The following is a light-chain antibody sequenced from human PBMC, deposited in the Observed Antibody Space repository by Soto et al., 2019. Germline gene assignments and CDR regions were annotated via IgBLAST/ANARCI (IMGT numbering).Light chain of an antibody. CDR1: QSISSY. J-gene: IGKJ2*01. CDR2: AAS. CDR3: QQSYSTLYT. Sequence: DIQMTQSPPSLSASVGDRVTITCRASQSISSYLNWYQQKPGKAPKLLIYAASSSQSGVPSRFSGSGSGTDFTLTISSLQPEDFATYYCQQSYSTLYTFGQGTKLEIK. V-gene: IGKV1-39*01.